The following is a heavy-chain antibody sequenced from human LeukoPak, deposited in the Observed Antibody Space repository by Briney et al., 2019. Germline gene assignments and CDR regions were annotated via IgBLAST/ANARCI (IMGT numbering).Heavy chain of an antibody. J-gene: IGHJ6*03. CDR1: GVSISSGGYY. V-gene: IGHV4-31*03. D-gene: IGHD3-3*01. CDR3: ARQPRHTVTIFGVVTPWEHYYMDV. Sequence: PSQTLSLTCTVSGVSISSGGYYWSWIRQHPEKGLEWIGNIYYSGITYYNPSLKSRVTISVDTSKNQFSLKLSSVTAADTAVYYCARQPRHTVTIFGVVTPWEHYYMDVWGKGTTVTVSS. CDR2: IYYSGIT.